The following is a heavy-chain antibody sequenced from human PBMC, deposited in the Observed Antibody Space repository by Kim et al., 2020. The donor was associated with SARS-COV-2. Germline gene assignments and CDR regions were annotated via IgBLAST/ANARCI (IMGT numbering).Heavy chain of an antibody. CDR1: GYTFTGYY. CDR2: INPNSGGT. V-gene: IGHV1-2*06. Sequence: ASVKVSCKASGYTFTGYYMHWVRQAPGQGLEWMGRINPNSGGTNYAQKFQGRVTMTRDTSISTAYMELSRLRSDDTAVYYCARDPDWNYYYYGMDVWGQGTTVTVSS. J-gene: IGHJ6*02. CDR3: ARDPDWNYYYYGMDV. D-gene: IGHD1-1*01.